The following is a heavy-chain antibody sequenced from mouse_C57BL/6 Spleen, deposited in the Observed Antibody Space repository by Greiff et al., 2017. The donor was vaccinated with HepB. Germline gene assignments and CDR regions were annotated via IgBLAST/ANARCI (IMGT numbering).Heavy chain of an antibody. CDR2: ISSGGDYI. CDR1: GFTFSSYA. Sequence: EVHLVESGEGLVKPGGSLKLSCAASGFTFSSYAMSWVRQTPEKRLEWVAYISSGGDYIYYADTVKGRFTISRDNARNTLYLQMSSLKSEDTAMYYCTREAYYSNPYYFDYWGQGTTLTVSS. J-gene: IGHJ2*01. D-gene: IGHD2-5*01. CDR3: TREAYYSNPYYFDY. V-gene: IGHV5-9-1*02.